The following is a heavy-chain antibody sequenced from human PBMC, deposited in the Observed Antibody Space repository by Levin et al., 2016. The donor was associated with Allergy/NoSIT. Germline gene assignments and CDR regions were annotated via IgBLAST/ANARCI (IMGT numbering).Heavy chain of an antibody. CDR2: IIPIFGTA. D-gene: IGHD2-2*01. J-gene: IGHJ3*02. CDR3: ARVVPAGDAFDI. Sequence: WVRQAPGQGLEWMGGIIPIFGTANYAQKFQGRVTITADESTSTAYMELSSLRSEDTAVYYCARVVPAGDAFDIWGQGTMVTVSS. V-gene: IGHV1-69*01.